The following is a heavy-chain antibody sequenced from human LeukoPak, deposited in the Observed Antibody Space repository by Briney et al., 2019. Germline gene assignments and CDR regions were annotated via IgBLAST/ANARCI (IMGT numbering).Heavy chain of an antibody. Sequence: ASVKVSCKASGFTFTSYGISWVRQAPGQGLEWMGWISVYNGNTNYAQKLQGRVTMTTDTSTSTAYMELRSLRSDDTAVYYCVRDLKRSRARWENLGFDPWGQGTLVTVSS. CDR3: VRDLKRSRARWENLGFDP. CDR1: GFTFTSYG. V-gene: IGHV1-18*01. D-gene: IGHD1-26*01. J-gene: IGHJ5*02. CDR2: ISVYNGNT.